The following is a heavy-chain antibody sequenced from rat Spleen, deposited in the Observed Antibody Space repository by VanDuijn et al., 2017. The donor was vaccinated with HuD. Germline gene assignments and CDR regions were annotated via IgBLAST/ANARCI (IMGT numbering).Heavy chain of an antibody. CDR1: GFTFNDYW. CDR2: INKDSRTI. V-gene: IGHV4-2*01. J-gene: IGHJ4*01. D-gene: IGHD4-3*01. CDR3: AREPPGYGYCVTDA. Sequence: EVKLVESGGGLVQPGRSLKLSCAASGFTFNDYWMGWVRQAPGKGLEWIGEINKDSRTIKYAPSLKDKFTISRDNAQNTLYLEMSKLGSEDTAIYYCAREPPGYGYCVTDAWGQGASVTVSS.